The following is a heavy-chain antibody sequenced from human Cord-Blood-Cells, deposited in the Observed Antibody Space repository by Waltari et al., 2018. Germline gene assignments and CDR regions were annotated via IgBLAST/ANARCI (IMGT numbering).Heavy chain of an antibody. J-gene: IGHJ2*01. CDR2: IYPGDSDT. CDR3: AASGYYDSSGYAHWYFDL. D-gene: IGHD3-22*01. CDR1: GYSFTSYW. Sequence: EVQLVQSGAEVKKPGESLKISCKGSGYSFTSYWIGWVRQMPGKGLEWMGIIYPGDSDTRYSPSFQGQVTISADKSISTAYLQWSSLKASDTAMYYCAASGYYDSSGYAHWYFDLWGRGTLVTVSS. V-gene: IGHV5-51*01.